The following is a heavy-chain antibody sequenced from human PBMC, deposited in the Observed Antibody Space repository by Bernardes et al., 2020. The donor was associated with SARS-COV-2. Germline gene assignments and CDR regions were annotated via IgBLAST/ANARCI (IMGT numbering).Heavy chain of an antibody. CDR2: IYGGTGET. J-gene: IGHJ4*02. V-gene: IGHV1-3*01. CDR3: ARDLLGDNSAHFDN. CDR1: GDMFVSYA. Sequence: ASVKVSCKTSGDMFVSYAIHWLRHAPGKGREWMGWIYGGTGETKYSQNFQDRVTITRDTSASAAYMELSSLRSEDTAVYFCARDLLGDNSAHFDNWGQGTLVIVSS. D-gene: IGHD3-10*01.